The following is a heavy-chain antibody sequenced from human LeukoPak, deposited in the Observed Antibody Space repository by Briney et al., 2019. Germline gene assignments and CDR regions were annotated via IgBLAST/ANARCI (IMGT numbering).Heavy chain of an antibody. CDR1: GGSVTNYY. CDR2: IYTSGST. V-gene: IGHV4-4*07. J-gene: IGHJ5*02. Sequence: KPSETLSLTCTVPGGSVTNYYWSWIRQPAGKGLEWIGRIYTSGSTNYNLSLKSRVTMSVDTSKNQFSLKLSSVTAADTAVYYCASGPIPSFRFDPWGQGTLVTVSS. CDR3: ASGPIPSFRFDP.